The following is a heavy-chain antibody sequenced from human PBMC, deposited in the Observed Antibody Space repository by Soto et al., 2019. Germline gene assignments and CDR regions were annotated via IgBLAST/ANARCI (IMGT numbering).Heavy chain of an antibody. CDR1: GFTFSSYA. CDR2: ISGSGGST. Sequence: EVQLLESGGGLVQPGGSLRLSCAASGFTFSSYAMSWVRQAPGKGLEWVSAISGSGGSTYYADSVKGRFTISRDNSKNALYLQMNSLRAEDTAVYYCAKAVDYYGSGRYFDYWGQGTLVTVSS. J-gene: IGHJ4*02. V-gene: IGHV3-23*01. CDR3: AKAVDYYGSGRYFDY. D-gene: IGHD3-10*01.